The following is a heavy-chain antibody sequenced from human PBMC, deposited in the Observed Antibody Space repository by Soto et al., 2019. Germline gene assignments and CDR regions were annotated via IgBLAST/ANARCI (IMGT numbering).Heavy chain of an antibody. J-gene: IGHJ4*02. V-gene: IGHV4-59*08. CDR2: IYYSGST. CDR3: ATLAYPLGPHFDY. CDR1: GGSISSYY. D-gene: IGHD2-2*01. Sequence: PSETLSLTCTVSGGSISSYYWSWIRQPPGKGLEWIRYIYYSGSTNYNPSHKSRVTISVDTSKNQFSLKLSSVTAADTAVYYCATLAYPLGPHFDYWGQGTLVTVSS.